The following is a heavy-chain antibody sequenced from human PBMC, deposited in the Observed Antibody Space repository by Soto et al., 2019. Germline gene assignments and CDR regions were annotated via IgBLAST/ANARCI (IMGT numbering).Heavy chain of an antibody. D-gene: IGHD6-13*01. J-gene: IGHJ6*01. Sequence: EVQLVESGGGLVQPGGSLRLACAASGFTFSSYWMQWVRQAPGKGLVWISRIIRDGSSTNYADSVKGRFTISRDNAKNTLYLEINSLRADDTAVYFCGRGGSGIYGMDIW. CDR1: GFTFSSYW. CDR3: GRGGSGIYGMDI. CDR2: IIRDGSST. V-gene: IGHV3-74*01.